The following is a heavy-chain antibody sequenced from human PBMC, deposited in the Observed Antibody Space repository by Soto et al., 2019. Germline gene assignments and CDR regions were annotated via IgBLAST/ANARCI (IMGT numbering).Heavy chain of an antibody. J-gene: IGHJ4*02. CDR2: ISGSGRNT. CDR1: GFSFTSYA. Sequence: DVQLLQSGGGLVQPGGSLRLSCAASGFSFTSYAMTWVRQTPGRGLEWVSGISGSGRNTFYADSVKGRFTVSRDNSRNTLYLQMNSLRAEDTAIYYCAKDPHGGGNYYFLYFEYWGQGDLVTVSS. CDR3: AKDPHGGGNYYFLYFEY. V-gene: IGHV3-23*01. D-gene: IGHD2-21*02.